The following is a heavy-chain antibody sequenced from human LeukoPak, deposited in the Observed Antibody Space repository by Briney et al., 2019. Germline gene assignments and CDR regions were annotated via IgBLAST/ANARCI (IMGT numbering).Heavy chain of an antibody. V-gene: IGHV3-74*01. CDR3: ARAQYQLLIDY. CDR2: INSDGSST. Sequence: PGGSLRLSCAASGFTFSSCWMHWVRQAPGKGLVWVSRINSDGSSTSYADSVKGRFTISRDNAKNTLYLQMNSLRAEDTAVYYCARAQYQLLIDYWGQGTLVTVSS. CDR1: GFTFSSCW. J-gene: IGHJ4*02. D-gene: IGHD2-2*01.